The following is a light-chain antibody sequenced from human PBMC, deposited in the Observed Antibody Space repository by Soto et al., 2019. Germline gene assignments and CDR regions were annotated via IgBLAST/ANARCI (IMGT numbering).Light chain of an antibody. CDR2: VNSDGSH. CDR1: SGQRKYA. J-gene: IGLJ1*01. V-gene: IGLV4-69*01. Sequence: VLTQSPSASASLGASVKLTCTLSSGQRKYAIAWHQQKPEKGPRYLMRVNSDGSHIRGDGIPDRFSGSSSGTERYLTISSLQSEDEADYYCQTWGTGIQVFGTGTKLTVL. CDR3: QTWGTGIQV.